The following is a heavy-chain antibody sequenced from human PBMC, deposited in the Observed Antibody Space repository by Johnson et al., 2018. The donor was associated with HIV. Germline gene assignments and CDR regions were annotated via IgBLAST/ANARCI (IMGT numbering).Heavy chain of an antibody. J-gene: IGHJ3*02. D-gene: IGHD2-2*01. Sequence: QVQLVESGGGVVQPGRSVRLYCAASGFIFSTYGMHWVRQAPGKGLEWVAVISNDGSNNYYADSVKGRFTISGDNSKNILYPQLKSLRVEDTGISYCARPRVAVLPAGAFDIWGPGTMVTVSS. V-gene: IGHV3-30*06. CDR1: GFIFSTYG. CDR3: ARPRVAVLPAGAFDI. CDR2: ISNDGSNN.